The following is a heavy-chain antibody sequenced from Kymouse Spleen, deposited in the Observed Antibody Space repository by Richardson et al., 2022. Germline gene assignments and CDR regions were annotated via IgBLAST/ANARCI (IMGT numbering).Heavy chain of an antibody. Sequence: QVQLQESGPGLVKPSETLSLTCTVSGGSISSYYWSWIRQPPGKGLEWIGYIYYSGSTNYNPSLKSRVTISVDTSKNQFSLKLSSVTAADTAVYYCAGWQLERRGWFDPWGQGTLVTVSS. CDR3: AGWQLERRGWFDP. V-gene: IGHV4-59*01. D-gene: IGHD1-1*01. CDR2: IYYSGST. CDR1: GGSISSYY. J-gene: IGHJ5*02.